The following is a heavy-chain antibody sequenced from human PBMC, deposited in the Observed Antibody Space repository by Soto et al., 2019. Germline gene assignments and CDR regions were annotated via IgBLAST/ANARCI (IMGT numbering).Heavy chain of an antibody. Sequence: QVQLVESGGGVVQPGRSLRLSCAASGFTFGSYGMFWVRQAPGKGLEWVAVIWYDGSNRYYADSVKGRFTISRDNSKNTLYLQMNSLRAEDTAVYYCARNADKGYFDYWGQGTLVTVSS. CDR1: GFTFGSYG. J-gene: IGHJ4*02. CDR2: IWYDGSNR. V-gene: IGHV3-33*01. CDR3: ARNADKGYFDY.